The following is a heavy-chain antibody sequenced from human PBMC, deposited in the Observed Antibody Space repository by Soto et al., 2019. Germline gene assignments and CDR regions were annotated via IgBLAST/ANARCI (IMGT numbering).Heavy chain of an antibody. V-gene: IGHV3-33*08. Sequence: QVQLVESGGGVVQPGRSLRLSCAASGFTFSSYGMHWVRQAPGKGLEWVAVIWYDGSNKYYADSVKGRFTTSRDNSKSTLYLQMNSLRAEDTAVYYCARDLGQGRDYWGQGTLVTVSS. J-gene: IGHJ4*02. CDR2: IWYDGSNK. CDR3: ARDLGQGRDY. CDR1: GFTFSSYG.